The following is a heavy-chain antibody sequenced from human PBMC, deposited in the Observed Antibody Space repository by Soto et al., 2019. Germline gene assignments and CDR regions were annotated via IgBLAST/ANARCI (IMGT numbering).Heavy chain of an antibody. Sequence: EVQLLESGGGLVQPGGSLRLSCEASGFTFSGYGMSWVRQAPGVGLEWVSAISPSGDSTYYADSVKGRFTIFRDVSKYTLYLEMNSLTAEDTALYYCAKGLKETLTSGIFDRWGQGTRVIVSS. CDR3: AKGLKETLTSGIFDR. J-gene: IGHJ4*02. CDR1: GFTFSGYG. V-gene: IGHV3-23*01. D-gene: IGHD4-4*01. CDR2: ISPSGDST.